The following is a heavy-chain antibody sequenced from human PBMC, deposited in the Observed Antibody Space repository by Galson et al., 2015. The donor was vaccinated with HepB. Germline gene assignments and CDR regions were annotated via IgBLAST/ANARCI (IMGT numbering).Heavy chain of an antibody. Sequence: SLRLSCAASGFMFSSYAMNWIRQAPGKGLEWVSALSGSDTSTYYAASVKGRFSISRDNSKNTLYLQMNSLRAEDTAVYYCVKGRQYCSNGVCYAGSWYFDLWGRGTLVTVSS. V-gene: IGHV3-23*01. CDR1: GFMFSSYA. CDR2: LSGSDTST. J-gene: IGHJ2*01. D-gene: IGHD2-8*01. CDR3: VKGRQYCSNGVCYAGSWYFDL.